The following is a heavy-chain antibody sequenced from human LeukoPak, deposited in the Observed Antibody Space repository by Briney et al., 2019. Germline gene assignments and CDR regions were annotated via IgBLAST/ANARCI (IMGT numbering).Heavy chain of an antibody. Sequence: GGSLRLSCAASGFNFSNYWMHWVRQAPGKGLEWVSRINIAGSVTTYADSVKGRFTISRDNAKKTLYLQMNSLRAEDTAVYYCAKVRIAVAGTEMNDYWGQGTLVTVSS. CDR2: INIAGSVT. V-gene: IGHV3-74*01. D-gene: IGHD6-19*01. J-gene: IGHJ4*02. CDR1: GFNFSNYW. CDR3: AKVRIAVAGTEMNDY.